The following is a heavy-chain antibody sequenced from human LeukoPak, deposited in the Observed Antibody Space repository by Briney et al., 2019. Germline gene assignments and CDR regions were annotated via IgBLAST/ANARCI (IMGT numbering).Heavy chain of an antibody. CDR1: GFTFSSYS. CDR3: AMKAVPRPRLHDAFDF. Sequence: PGGSLRLSCAASGFTFSSYSMNWVRQAPGKGLDWVSSISSSSSYIYYADSVKGRFTISRDSSKNTLFLQMNRLRPEDAAVYYCAMKAVPRPRLHDAFDFWGQGTVVSVSS. V-gene: IGHV3-21*04. D-gene: IGHD5-24*01. CDR2: ISSSSSYI. J-gene: IGHJ3*01.